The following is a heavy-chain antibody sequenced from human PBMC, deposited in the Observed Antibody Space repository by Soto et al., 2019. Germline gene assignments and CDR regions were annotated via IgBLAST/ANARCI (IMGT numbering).Heavy chain of an antibody. CDR3: ARHHLPEYYGDYGEILDY. Sequence: PSETLSLTCTVSGGSISSGGYYWSWIRQHPGKGLEWIGYIYYSGSTYYNPSLKSRVTISVDTSKNQFSLKLSSVTAADTAVYYCARHHLPEYYGDYGEILDYWGQGTLVTVSS. D-gene: IGHD4-17*01. V-gene: IGHV4-31*03. J-gene: IGHJ4*02. CDR1: GGSISSGGYY. CDR2: IYYSGST.